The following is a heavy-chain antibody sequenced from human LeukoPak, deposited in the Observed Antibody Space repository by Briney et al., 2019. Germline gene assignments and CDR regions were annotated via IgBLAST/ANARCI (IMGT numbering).Heavy chain of an antibody. D-gene: IGHD4-23*01. J-gene: IGHJ4*02. CDR3: ARDIGYGGKHSVDY. CDR1: GFTFSSYW. Sequence: GGSLRLSCAASGFTFSSYWMHWVRQAPGKGLVWVSRINSDGSSTSYADSVKGRFTISRDNAKSTLYLQMNSLRAEDTAVYYCARDIGYGGKHSVDYWGQGTLVTVSS. CDR2: INSDGSST. V-gene: IGHV3-74*01.